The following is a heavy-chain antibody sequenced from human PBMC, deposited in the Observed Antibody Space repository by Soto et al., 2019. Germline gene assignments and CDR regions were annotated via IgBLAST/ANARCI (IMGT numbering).Heavy chain of an antibody. J-gene: IGHJ4*02. CDR1: GFSLNTRGVG. V-gene: IGHV2-5*02. Sequence: ITLKESGPTLVKPTQTLTLTCTFSGFSLNTRGVGVGWIRQPPGKALEWLALISWDGEKRYSPSLKSRLTTTKASPDHQVSLTLTLMDPVDTATCYRAHGRGDLLPAHYYFDYWGQGTLVTVSS. D-gene: IGHD3-9*01. CDR2: ISWDGEK. CDR3: AHGRGDLLPAHYYFDY.